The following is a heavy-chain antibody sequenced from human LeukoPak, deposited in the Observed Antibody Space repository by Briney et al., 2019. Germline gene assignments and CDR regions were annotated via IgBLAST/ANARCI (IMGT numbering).Heavy chain of an antibody. V-gene: IGHV4-4*02. Sequence: PSETLSLTCAVSGGSISSSNWWSWVRQPPGKGLEWIGEIYHSGSTNYNPSLKSRVTISVDRSKNQFSLKLSSVTAADTAVYYCASLDGGYYSSDYWGQGTLVTVSS. D-gene: IGHD3-22*01. J-gene: IGHJ4*02. CDR3: ASLDGGYYSSDY. CDR1: GGSISSSNW. CDR2: IYHSGST.